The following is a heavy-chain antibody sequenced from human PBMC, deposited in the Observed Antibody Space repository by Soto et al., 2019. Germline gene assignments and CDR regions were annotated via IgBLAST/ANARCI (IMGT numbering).Heavy chain of an antibody. J-gene: IGHJ6*02. CDR2: INPNSGGT. CDR1: GYTFTGYY. CDR3: ARAPLPIGWYQSGVYYGMDV. D-gene: IGHD6-19*01. Sequence: ASVKVSCKASGYTFTGYYMHWVRQAPGQGLEWMGWINPNSGGTNYAQKFQGWVTMTRDTSISTAYMELSRLRSDDTAVYYCARAPLPIGWYQSGVYYGMDVWGQGTTVTVSS. V-gene: IGHV1-2*04.